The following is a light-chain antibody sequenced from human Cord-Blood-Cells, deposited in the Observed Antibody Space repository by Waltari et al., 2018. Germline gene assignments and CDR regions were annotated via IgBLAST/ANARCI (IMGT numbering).Light chain of an antibody. CDR2: EVS. Sequence: QSALTQPPSASGSPGQSVTLSCTGTSSDVGGYHYVSWYQQHPGKAPKLMIYEVSKRPSGVPDRFSGSKSGNTASLTVSGLQAEDEADYYCSSYAGSNKRVFGGGTKLTVL. CDR1: SSDVGGYHY. J-gene: IGLJ3*02. CDR3: SSYAGSNKRV. V-gene: IGLV2-8*01.